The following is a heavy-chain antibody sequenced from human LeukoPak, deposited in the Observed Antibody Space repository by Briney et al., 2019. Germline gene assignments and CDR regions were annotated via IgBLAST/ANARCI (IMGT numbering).Heavy chain of an antibody. Sequence: QSGRSLRLSCAASGFTLSSYGMHWVRQAPGKGLEWVALISYDGSNKYYADSVKGRFTISRDNSKNTLYLQMNSLRAGDTAVYYCAKEVDTAIFLIDYWGQGTLVTVSS. CDR3: AKEVDTAIFLIDY. D-gene: IGHD5-18*01. J-gene: IGHJ4*02. CDR1: GFTLSSYG. V-gene: IGHV3-30*18. CDR2: ISYDGSNK.